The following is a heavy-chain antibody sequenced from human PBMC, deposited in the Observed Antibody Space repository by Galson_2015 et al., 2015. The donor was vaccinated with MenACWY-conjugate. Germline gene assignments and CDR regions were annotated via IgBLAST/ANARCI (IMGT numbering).Heavy chain of an antibody. V-gene: IGHV5-51*01. D-gene: IGHD1-26*01. CDR3: ARHPPGGRGMDV. CDR2: ISPGDSNT. CDR1: GYSFRTYW. Sequence: CTGSGYSFRTYWIAWVRQLPGNGLEWVGLISPGDSNTRYSPAFHGQVTISADKSISTAYLQLHSLQASATAMYYCARHPPGGRGMDVWGQGTTVTVSS. J-gene: IGHJ6*02.